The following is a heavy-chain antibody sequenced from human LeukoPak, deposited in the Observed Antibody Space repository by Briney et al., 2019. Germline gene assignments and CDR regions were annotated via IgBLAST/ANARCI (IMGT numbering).Heavy chain of an antibody. V-gene: IGHV4-34*01. D-gene: IGHD3-16*01. CDR3: AREMRGAHYFDY. CDR1: GGSISSYY. Sequence: SETLSLTCTVSGGSISSYYWSWIRQPPGKGLEWIGEINHSGSTNYNPSLKSRVTISVDTSKNQFSLKLSSVTAADTAVYYCAREMRGAHYFDYWGQGTLVTVSS. J-gene: IGHJ4*02. CDR2: INHSGST.